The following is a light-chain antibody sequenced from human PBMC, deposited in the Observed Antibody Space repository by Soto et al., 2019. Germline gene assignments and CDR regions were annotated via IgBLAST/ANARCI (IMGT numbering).Light chain of an antibody. CDR1: SSNIGNSY. CDR3: GTWDTDLRAGV. V-gene: IGLV1-51*01. Sequence: QSVLTQPPSVSAAPGQKVTISCSGSSSNIGNSYVSWYQQLPGTAPKLLVYDNNKRPSGIPDRFSGSKSGTSAALVITGLQTGDEADYYCGTWDTDLRAGVFGGGTQLTVL. J-gene: IGLJ7*01. CDR2: DNN.